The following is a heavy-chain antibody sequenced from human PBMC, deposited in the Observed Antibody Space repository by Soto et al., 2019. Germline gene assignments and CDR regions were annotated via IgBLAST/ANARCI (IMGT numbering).Heavy chain of an antibody. Sequence: PGGSLRLSCEASGFRFNSYSMNWVRQAPQKGLEWVSLIDARSNYIYYADSVKGRFTISRDNAKNSLYLQMNSLRDEDTAVYYCAGPLSIAVAGIDYWGQGTLVTVSS. D-gene: IGHD6-19*01. CDR1: GFRFNSYS. V-gene: IGHV3-21*01. CDR3: AGPLSIAVAGIDY. CDR2: IDARSNYI. J-gene: IGHJ4*02.